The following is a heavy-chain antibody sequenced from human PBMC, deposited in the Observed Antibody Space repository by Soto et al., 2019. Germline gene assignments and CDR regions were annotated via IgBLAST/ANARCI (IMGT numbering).Heavy chain of an antibody. D-gene: IGHD3-10*01. CDR2: IYYSGSS. CDR3: ARYSYGSDYYFDY. Sequence: SETLSLTCTVSGGSIKSYYWIWIRQPPGKGLEWIGSIYYSGSSNSGPSLKSRVTMSVDTSKNQFSLKLSAVIAADTAMYYCARYSYGSDYYFDYWGQGTLVTVSS. V-gene: IGHV4-59*01. CDR1: GGSIKSYY. J-gene: IGHJ4*02.